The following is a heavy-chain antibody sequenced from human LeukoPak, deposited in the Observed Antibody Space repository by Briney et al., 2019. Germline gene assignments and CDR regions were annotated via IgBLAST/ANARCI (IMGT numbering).Heavy chain of an antibody. CDR2: INTNTGNP. J-gene: IGHJ6*02. CDR1: GYTFTSYA. V-gene: IGHV7-4-1*02. CDR3: ARDSSSGWYGRRQPVPYGMDV. D-gene: IGHD6-19*01. Sequence: ASVKVSCKASGYTFTSYAMNWVRQAPGQGLEWMGWINTNTGNPTYAQGFTGRFVFSLDTSVSTAYLQISSLKAEDTAVYYCARDSSSGWYGRRQPVPYGMDVWGQGTTVTVSS.